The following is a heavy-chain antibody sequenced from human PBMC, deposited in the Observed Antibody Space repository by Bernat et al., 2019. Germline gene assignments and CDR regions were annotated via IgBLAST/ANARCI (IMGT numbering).Heavy chain of an antibody. Sequence: QVQLQESGPGLVRPSETLSLTCTVFGGSINSQFWSWIRQPPGKGLEWIGYIHSSGTTKYNPSLTSRVIMSLDTSKNEFSLKLRSLTAADTAVYYCVRTPPHGHVDYWGQGTLVTVSS. D-gene: IGHD2-8*01. J-gene: IGHJ4*02. CDR1: GGSINSQF. CDR3: VRTPPHGHVDY. V-gene: IGHV4-59*11. CDR2: IHSSGTT.